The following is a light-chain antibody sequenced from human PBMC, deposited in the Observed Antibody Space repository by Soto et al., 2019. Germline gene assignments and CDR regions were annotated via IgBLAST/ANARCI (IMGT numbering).Light chain of an antibody. CDR2: VAS. J-gene: IGKJ5*01. Sequence: DIQMTQSPSSLSTSVGDRVTITCRASQSISRYLNWYQQKPGKAPNLLIYVASSLQSEVPSRFSGSGSGTDFTLTITSLQPEDFATYYCQQSYGTPITFGQGTRMEIK. V-gene: IGKV1-39*01. CDR3: QQSYGTPIT. CDR1: QSISRY.